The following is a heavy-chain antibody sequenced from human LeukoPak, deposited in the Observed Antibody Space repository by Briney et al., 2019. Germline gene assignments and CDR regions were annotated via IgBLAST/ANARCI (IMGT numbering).Heavy chain of an antibody. CDR2: ISAHNGNT. V-gene: IGHV1-18*01. D-gene: IGHD3-22*01. CDR3: ARVNYYDSSGYLDY. J-gene: IGHJ4*02. CDR1: GYTFTSYG. Sequence: ASVKVSCKASGYTFTSYGISWVRQAPGQGLEWMGWISAHNGNTNYAQKLQGRVTMTTDTSTSTAYMELRSLRSDDTAVYYCARVNYYDSSGYLDYWGQGTLVTVSS.